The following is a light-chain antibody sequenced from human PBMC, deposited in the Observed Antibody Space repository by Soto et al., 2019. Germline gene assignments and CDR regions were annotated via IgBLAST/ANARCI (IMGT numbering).Light chain of an antibody. J-gene: IGKJ2*01. CDR2: DAS. V-gene: IGKV3-11*01. CDR3: QQSNNCPKT. CDR1: QSISSY. Sequence: EIVLTQSPSTLSSSAGERATLSCRASQSISSYLAWYQQKPGKAPMLLIYDASNMATGIPARFSGSGSGTDFTLTISSLEPEDFAVYYCQQSNNCPKTFGQGTKLDVK.